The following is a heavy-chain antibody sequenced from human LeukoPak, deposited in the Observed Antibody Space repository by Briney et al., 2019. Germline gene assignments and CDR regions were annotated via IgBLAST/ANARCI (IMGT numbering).Heavy chain of an antibody. Sequence: SETLSLTCTVSGGSISSYYWSWIRQPPGKGLEWIGYIYYTGSTNYNPSLKSRVTISVDTSKNQLSLHMSSVTASDSAIYYCARHRRNLNEDRFREGEPNFDYWGQGTLVTVSS. J-gene: IGHJ4*02. CDR1: GGSISSYY. CDR2: IYYTGST. V-gene: IGHV4-59*08. CDR3: ARHRRNLNEDRFREGEPNFDY. D-gene: IGHD1-14*01.